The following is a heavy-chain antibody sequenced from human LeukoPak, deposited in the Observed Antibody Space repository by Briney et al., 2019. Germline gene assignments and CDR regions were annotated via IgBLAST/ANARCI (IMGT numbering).Heavy chain of an antibody. D-gene: IGHD2-2*01. CDR1: GHTFVSYG. V-gene: IGHV1-18*01. CDR3: ARRFCSSVSCYDDEAFDV. J-gene: IGHJ3*01. Sequence: ASVKVSCKASGHTFVSYGISWVRQAPGQGLEWMGWISGYNGKINYAQKFQGRVTMTTDTSTSTAYLELRSLTSEDTAVYYCARRFCSSVSCYDDEAFDVWGQGTLVTVSS. CDR2: ISGYNGKI.